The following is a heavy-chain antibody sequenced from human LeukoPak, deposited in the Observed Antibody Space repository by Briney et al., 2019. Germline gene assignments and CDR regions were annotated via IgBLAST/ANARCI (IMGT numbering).Heavy chain of an antibody. CDR2: IFYSGST. J-gene: IGHJ6*03. D-gene: IGHD6-6*01. V-gene: IGHV4-39*01. Sequence: SETLSLTCTVSGGSISSSSYYWGWIRQPPGKGLEWIGSIFYSGSTYYNPSLKSRVTISVDTSKNQFSLKLSSVTAADTAVYYCARHPIAARLVYYYYYMDVWGTGTTVTVSS. CDR1: GGSISSSSYY. CDR3: ARHPIAARLVYYYYYMDV.